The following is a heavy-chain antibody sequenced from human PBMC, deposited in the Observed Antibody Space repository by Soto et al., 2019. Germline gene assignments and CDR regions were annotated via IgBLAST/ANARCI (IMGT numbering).Heavy chain of an antibody. Sequence: PGGGLRLACGARGVTFSSYAMSCVVQAPGKGLEWVSAISGSGGSTYYADSVKGRFTISRDNSKNTLYLQMNSLRAEDTAVYYCARSHRYYTDWFDPWGQGTLVTVSS. V-gene: IGHV3-23*01. J-gene: IGHJ5*02. D-gene: IGHD3-3*01. CDR3: ARSHRYYTDWFDP. CDR1: GVTFSSYA. CDR2: ISGSGGST.